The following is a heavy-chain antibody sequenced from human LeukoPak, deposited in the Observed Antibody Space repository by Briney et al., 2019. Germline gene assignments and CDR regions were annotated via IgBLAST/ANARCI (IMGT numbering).Heavy chain of an antibody. J-gene: IGHJ4*02. Sequence: PGGSLRLSCAASRFTFSSYWMNWVRQAPGKGLEWVGNIKQDGSEKYYVDSVKGRFTISRGNAKNSLYLQMNSLRAEDTAVYYCARDPSRGYSYGYGDYWGQGTLVTVSS. CDR3: ARDPSRGYSYGYGDY. CDR1: RFTFSSYW. D-gene: IGHD5-18*01. CDR2: IKQDGSEK. V-gene: IGHV3-7*01.